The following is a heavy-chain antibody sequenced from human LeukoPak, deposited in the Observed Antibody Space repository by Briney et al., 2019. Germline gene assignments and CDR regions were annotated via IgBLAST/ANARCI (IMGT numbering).Heavy chain of an antibody. D-gene: IGHD5-18*01. CDR1: GGSTRSSSYH. J-gene: IGHJ4*02. CDR3: ARSVLGFSYGLHIDY. Sequence: PSETLSLTCTVSGGSTRSSSYHWGWVRQPPGTGLEWIAHMFYSGNTYYNPSLKSRVSISIDTSKNQFSLKVSSVTAADTAVYYCARSVLGFSYGLHIDYWGQGTLVTVSS. V-gene: IGHV4-39*01. CDR2: MFYSGNT.